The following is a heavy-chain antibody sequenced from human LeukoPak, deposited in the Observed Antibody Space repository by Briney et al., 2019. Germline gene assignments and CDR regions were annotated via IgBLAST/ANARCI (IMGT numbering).Heavy chain of an antibody. CDR1: GFTFSSYG. D-gene: IGHD3-22*01. Sequence: HPGRSLRLSCAASGFTFSSYGMHWVRQAPGKGLEWVAVIWYDGSNKYYADSVKGRFTISRDNSKNTLYLQMNSLRAEDTAVYYCARDPYYYDSSGYIDYWGQGTLVTVSS. V-gene: IGHV3-33*01. CDR3: ARDPYYYDSSGYIDY. J-gene: IGHJ4*02. CDR2: IWYDGSNK.